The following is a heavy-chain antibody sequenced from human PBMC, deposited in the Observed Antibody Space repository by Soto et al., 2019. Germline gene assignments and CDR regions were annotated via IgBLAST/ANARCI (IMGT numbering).Heavy chain of an antibody. CDR3: AREADEYSSGWYSYYFDY. Sequence: QVQLVQSGAEVKKPGASVKVSCKASGYTFTSYGISWVRQAPGQGLEWMGWISAYNGNTNYAQKLQGRVTMTTYTSPSTAYMELRSLRSDDTAVYYCAREADEYSSGWYSYYFDYWGQGTLVTVSS. V-gene: IGHV1-18*01. CDR2: ISAYNGNT. J-gene: IGHJ4*02. D-gene: IGHD6-19*01. CDR1: GYTFTSYG.